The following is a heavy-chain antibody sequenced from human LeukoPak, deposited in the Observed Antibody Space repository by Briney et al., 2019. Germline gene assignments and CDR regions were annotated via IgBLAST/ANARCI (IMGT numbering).Heavy chain of an antibody. J-gene: IGHJ4*02. CDR1: GFTVSSNY. Sequence: GGSLRLSCAASGFTVSSNYMSWVRQAPGKGLEWVPVIYSGGSTYYADSVKGRFTISRDNSRNTLYLQMNSLRAGDTAVYYCARVQTFYSGRPLDYWGQGTLVTVSS. V-gene: IGHV3-53*01. CDR2: IYSGGST. CDR3: ARVQTFYSGRPLDY. D-gene: IGHD1-26*01.